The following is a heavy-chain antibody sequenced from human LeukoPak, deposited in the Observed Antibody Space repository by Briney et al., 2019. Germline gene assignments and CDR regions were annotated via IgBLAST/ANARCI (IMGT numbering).Heavy chain of an antibody. CDR1: GFTFSSYS. V-gene: IGHV3-21*01. CDR3: ARGVAARPLPPVDY. CDR2: ISSSSSYI. Sequence: GGSLRLSCAASGFTFSSYSMNWVRQAPGEGLEWVSSISSSSSYIYYADSVKGRFTISRDNAKNSLYLQMNSLRAEDTAVYYCARGVAARPLPPVDYWGQGTLVTVSS. J-gene: IGHJ4*02. D-gene: IGHD6-6*01.